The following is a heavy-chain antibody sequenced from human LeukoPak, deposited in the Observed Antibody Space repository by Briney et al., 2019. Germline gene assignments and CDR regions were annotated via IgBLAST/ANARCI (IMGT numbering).Heavy chain of an antibody. V-gene: IGHV3-74*01. J-gene: IGHJ4*02. Sequence: GGSLRLSCAASGFTFSTYWMYWVCQAPGKGLVWVSRINSDGSSTDYADFVKGRFTISRDNAKNTVYLQMNSLRAEDTAVYYCARASTTVSNLLDYWGQGTLVTVSS. CDR3: ARASTTVSNLLDY. CDR1: GFTFSTYW. CDR2: INSDGSST. D-gene: IGHD4-17*01.